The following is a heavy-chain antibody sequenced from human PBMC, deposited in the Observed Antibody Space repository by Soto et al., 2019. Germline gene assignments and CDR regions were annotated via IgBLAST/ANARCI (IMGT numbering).Heavy chain of an antibody. CDR3: AGGGGYYGDYA. Sequence: EVQLVESGGGLVQPGGSLRLSCAASGFTFSSYSMNWVRQAPGKGLEWVSFISSTSSTIYYADSVKGRFTLSGDNAKNSLYLQMNCLRAGDTAVYYCAGGGGYYGDYALGQGTLVTVCS. V-gene: IGHV3-48*01. J-gene: IGHJ5*02. D-gene: IGHD4-17*01. CDR2: ISSTSSTI. CDR1: GFTFSSYS.